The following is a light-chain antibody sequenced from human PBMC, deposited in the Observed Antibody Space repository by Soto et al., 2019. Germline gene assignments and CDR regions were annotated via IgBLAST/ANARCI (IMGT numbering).Light chain of an antibody. J-gene: IGKJ4*01. CDR3: QYYVSSPLT. Sequence: EIVLTQSPGTLSLSPGERATLSCRASQSVSSNYLAWYQQKPGQAPRLLIYGASSRATGIPDRFSGSGSGTDFTLTISRLEPEDFAVYYCQYYVSSPLTFGRGTKV. V-gene: IGKV3-20*01. CDR2: GAS. CDR1: QSVSSNY.